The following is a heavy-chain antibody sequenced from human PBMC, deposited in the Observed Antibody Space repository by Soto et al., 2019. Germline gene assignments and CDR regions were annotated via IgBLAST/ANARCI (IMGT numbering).Heavy chain of an antibody. CDR2: ISYKRSNK. D-gene: IGHD3-3*01. CDR1: GSTFSSDA. Sequence: GGYPALSCAPSGSTFSSDAMHWVGQAPDKGLAWVAVISYKRSNKYYADSVKGRLTSSRDNSKNTLYLQMNSLRAEHTAVYYCATGGILRFLEWLFRNAFDIWGQGT. CDR3: ATGGILRFLEWLFRNAFDI. V-gene: IGHV3-30*03. J-gene: IGHJ3*02.